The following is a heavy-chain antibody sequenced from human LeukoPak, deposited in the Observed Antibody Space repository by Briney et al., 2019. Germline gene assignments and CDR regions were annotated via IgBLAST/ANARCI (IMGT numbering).Heavy chain of an antibody. CDR2: ISYDGTNK. D-gene: IGHD2-2*01. Sequence: GRSLRLSCAASGFTFSTYGMHWVRQAPGKGLEWVAVISYDGTNKYYADSVKGRFSISRDNSENTLYLQMNSLRAEDTAVYYCARGVCSSTSCYSYYMDVWGKGTTVTVSS. J-gene: IGHJ6*03. CDR3: ARGVCSSTSCYSYYMDV. CDR1: GFTFSTYG. V-gene: IGHV3-30*03.